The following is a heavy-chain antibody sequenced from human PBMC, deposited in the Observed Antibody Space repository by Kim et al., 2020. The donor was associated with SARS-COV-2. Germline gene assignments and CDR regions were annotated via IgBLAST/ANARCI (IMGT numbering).Heavy chain of an antibody. Sequence: SLSGRFTISRDNSKNTVYLQMNGLRAEDTAKYYCAKDGRRTIVVVPAAIDPWGQGTLVTVSS. J-gene: IGHJ5*02. D-gene: IGHD2-2*02. V-gene: IGHV3-23*01. CDR3: AKDGRRTIVVVPAAIDP.